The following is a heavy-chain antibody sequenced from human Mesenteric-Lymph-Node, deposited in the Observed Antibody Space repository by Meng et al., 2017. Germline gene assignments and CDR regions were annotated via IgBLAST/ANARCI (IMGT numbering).Heavy chain of an antibody. D-gene: IGHD2-2*01. CDR1: GGTFSSYA. CDR3: ARDAPYCSTTTCYGGVRALDV. J-gene: IGHJ3*01. CDR2: IIPIFGTA. V-gene: IGHV1-69*06. Sequence: SVKVSCKASGGTFSSYAISWVRQAPGQGLEWMGGIIPIFGTANYAQKFQGRVTITADKSTSTAYMELSSLRSEDTAVYYCARDAPYCSTTTCYGGVRALDVWGQGTMVTVSS.